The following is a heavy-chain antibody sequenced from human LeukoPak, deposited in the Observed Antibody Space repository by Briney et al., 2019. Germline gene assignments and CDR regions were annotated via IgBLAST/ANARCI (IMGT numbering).Heavy chain of an antibody. CDR2: IKQDGSER. Sequence: GGSLRLSCAASGFTFSSYWMTWVCQAPGKGLEWVANIKQDGSERYYGDSVKGRFTISRDNAENSLYLQMNSLRAEDTAVYYCARDHSQVVPAATYYFDYWGQGTLVTVSS. CDR1: GFTFSSYW. D-gene: IGHD2-2*01. V-gene: IGHV3-7*01. CDR3: ARDHSQVVPAATYYFDY. J-gene: IGHJ4*02.